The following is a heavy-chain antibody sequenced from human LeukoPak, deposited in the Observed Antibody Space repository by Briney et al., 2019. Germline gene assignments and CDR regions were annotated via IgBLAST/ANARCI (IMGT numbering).Heavy chain of an antibody. CDR3: ARVWRVGATPVMGAFDI. CDR2: IYHGGST. CDR1: GGSISTTDW. J-gene: IGHJ3*02. D-gene: IGHD1-26*01. V-gene: IGHV4-4*02. Sequence: SGTLSLTCAVSGGSISTTDWWSWVRQPPGKGLEWIGQIYHGGSTNYNPSLKSRVTISVDKSKNQFSLKLSSVTAADTAVYYCARVWRVGATPVMGAFDIWGRGTMVTVSS.